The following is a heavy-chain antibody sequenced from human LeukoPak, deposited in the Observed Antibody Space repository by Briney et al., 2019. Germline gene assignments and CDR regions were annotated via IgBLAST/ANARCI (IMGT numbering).Heavy chain of an antibody. CDR2: IMPMFGKA. D-gene: IGHD5-24*01. CDR3: ARDKEMANWGSVY. V-gene: IGHV1-69*06. Sequence: SVKVSCKASGGTFSSYDISWVRQAPGQGLEWMGGIMPMFGKANYAQKFQGRVTITADKSTSTAYMELSSLRSEDTAVYYCARDKEMANWGSVYWGQGTLVTVSS. J-gene: IGHJ4*02. CDR1: GGTFSSYD.